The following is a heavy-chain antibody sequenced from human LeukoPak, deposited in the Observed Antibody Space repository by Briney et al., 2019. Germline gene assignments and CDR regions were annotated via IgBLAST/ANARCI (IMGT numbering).Heavy chain of an antibody. Sequence: GESLRLSCTASGFTFSDCDMNWLRQAPGKGLQWVSSISYMGDHRYYADSAKGRLTISRDNAKNSLYLQMDNLRADDTAVYYCGKAFPPLRVAAAGDYWGQGTLVTVSS. D-gene: IGHD6-25*01. CDR2: ISYMGDHR. CDR3: GKAFPPLRVAAAGDY. J-gene: IGHJ4*02. V-gene: IGHV3-21*06. CDR1: GFTFSDCD.